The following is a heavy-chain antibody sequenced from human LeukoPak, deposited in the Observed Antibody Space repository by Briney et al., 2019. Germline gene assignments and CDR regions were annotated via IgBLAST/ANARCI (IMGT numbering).Heavy chain of an antibody. CDR2: IYYSGST. V-gene: IGHV4-39*07. J-gene: IGHJ4*02. CDR3: ETRGCNFDY. CDR1: GDTISTSNSY. Sequence: SETLSLTCTVSGDTISTSNSYWGWIRQPPGKGLEWIGSIYYSGSTYYNPSLKSRVTISVDTSKNQFSLKLSSVTAADTAVYYCETRGCNFDYWGQGTLVTVSS. D-gene: IGHD3-10*01.